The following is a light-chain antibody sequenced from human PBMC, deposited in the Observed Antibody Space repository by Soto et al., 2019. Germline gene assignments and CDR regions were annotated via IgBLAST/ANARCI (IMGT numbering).Light chain of an antibody. J-gene: IGKJ4*01. Sequence: EIVMTQSPATLSASPGERTTLSCRVSQSVSSNLAWYQQKPAQTTRLLLYGASTGATGLPARVSGSGSGPEFTLTLSSLATEEFAVYYGQQYNNRPITFGGGTKVEIK. CDR2: GAS. V-gene: IGKV3-15*01. CDR1: QSVSSN. CDR3: QQYNNRPIT.